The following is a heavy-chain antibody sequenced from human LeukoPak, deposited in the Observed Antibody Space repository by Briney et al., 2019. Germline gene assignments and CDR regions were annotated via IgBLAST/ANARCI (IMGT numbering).Heavy chain of an antibody. V-gene: IGHV4-4*09. CDR3: ARQVRYCSSTSCYTGNWFDP. J-gene: IGHJ5*02. CDR1: GGSISSYY. CDR2: IYTSGST. Sequence: PSETPSLTCTVSGGSISSYYWSWIRQPPGKGLEWIGYIYTSGSTNYSPSLKSRVTISVDTSKNQFSLKLSSVTAADTAVYYCARQVRYCSSTSCYTGNWFDPWGQGTLVTVSS. D-gene: IGHD2-2*02.